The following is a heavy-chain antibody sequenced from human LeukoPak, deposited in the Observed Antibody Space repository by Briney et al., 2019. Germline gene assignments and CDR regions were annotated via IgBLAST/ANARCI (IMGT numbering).Heavy chain of an antibody. D-gene: IGHD2-21*02. V-gene: IGHV3-23*01. CDR3: ARGDYDYYYYMDV. CDR1: GFTFSSYA. J-gene: IGHJ6*03. Sequence: GGSLRLSCAASGFTFSSYAMSWVRQAPGKGLEWVSAISGSGGSTYYADSVKGRFTISRDNAKNSLYLQMNSLRAEDTAVYYCARGDYDYYYYMDVWGKGTTVTISS. CDR2: ISGSGGST.